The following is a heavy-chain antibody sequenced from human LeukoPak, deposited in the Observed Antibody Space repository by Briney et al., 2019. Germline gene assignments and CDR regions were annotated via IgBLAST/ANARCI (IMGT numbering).Heavy chain of an antibody. V-gene: IGHV3-23*01. D-gene: IGHD1-1*01. Sequence: GGSLRLSCATSGFTFSNYAMTWLRQPPGKGLEWVSTIVGSAADTYYRDSVKGRFTISRDSSKSTLYLQMNRLRGEDTAVYFCAKVYGNWYFDYWGQGTLVTVSS. J-gene: IGHJ4*02. CDR1: GFTFSNYA. CDR3: AKVYGNWYFDY. CDR2: IVGSAADT.